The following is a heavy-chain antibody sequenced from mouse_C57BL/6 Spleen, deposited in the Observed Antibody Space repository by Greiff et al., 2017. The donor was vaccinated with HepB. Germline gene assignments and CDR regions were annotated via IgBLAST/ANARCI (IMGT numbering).Heavy chain of an antibody. CDR2: IYPGSGNT. V-gene: IGHV1-76*01. CDR3: AREGYYGSSYEYFDV. CDR1: GYTFTDYY. D-gene: IGHD1-1*01. J-gene: IGHJ1*03. Sequence: QVQLQQSGAELVRPGASVKLSCKASGYTFTDYYINWVKQRPGQGLEWIARIYPGSGNTYYNEKFKGKATLTAEKSSSTAYMQLSSLTSEDSAVYFCAREGYYGSSYEYFDVWGTGTTVTVSS.